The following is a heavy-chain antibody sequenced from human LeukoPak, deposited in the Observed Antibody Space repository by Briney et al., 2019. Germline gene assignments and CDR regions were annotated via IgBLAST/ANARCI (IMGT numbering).Heavy chain of an antibody. V-gene: IGHV3-7*01. J-gene: IGHJ4*02. CDR2: IKQDGSEK. CDR1: GFTFRNYW. CDR3: ASGPRWTDFDY. Sequence: PGGSLRLSCAASGFTFRNYWMSWVRQAPGKGLEWVANIKQDGSEKYYVASVKGRFTISRDNAKNSLYLQMNSLRAEDTAVYYCASGPRWTDFDYWGQGTLVTVSS. D-gene: IGHD4-23*01.